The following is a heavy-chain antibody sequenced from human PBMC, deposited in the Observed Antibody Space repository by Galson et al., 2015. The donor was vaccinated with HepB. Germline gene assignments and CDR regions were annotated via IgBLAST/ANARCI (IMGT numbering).Heavy chain of an antibody. CDR3: ATDFRGATTLVYYYYGMDV. CDR1: GYTLTELS. J-gene: IGHJ6*02. CDR2: FDPEDGET. D-gene: IGHD1-26*01. Sequence: SVKVSCKVSGYTLTELSMHWVRQAPGKGLEWMGGFDPEDGETIYAQKFQSRVTMTEDTSTDTAYMELSSLRSEDTAVYYCATDFRGATTLVYYYYGMDVWGQGTTVTVSS. V-gene: IGHV1-24*01.